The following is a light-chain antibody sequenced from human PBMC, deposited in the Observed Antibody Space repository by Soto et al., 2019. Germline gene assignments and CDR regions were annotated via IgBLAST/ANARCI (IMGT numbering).Light chain of an antibody. CDR2: WAS. CDR3: QRYHSDPIT. V-gene: IGKV4-1*01. Sequence: DFVMTQSPDSLAVSLGERATINCRSSQRVLSNSDNKNYLAWFQQKPGQPPKLLFYWASTRESGVPDRFSGSGSATDFTLTISSLQAEDVAVYYCQRYHSDPITFGQGTRLEIK. CDR1: QRVLSNSDNKNY. J-gene: IGKJ5*01.